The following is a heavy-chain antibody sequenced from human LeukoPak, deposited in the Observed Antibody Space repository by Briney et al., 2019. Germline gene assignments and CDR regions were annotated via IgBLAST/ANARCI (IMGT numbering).Heavy chain of an antibody. CDR1: GDSVSNDTAA. Sequence: SQALSLTCAISGDSVSNDTAAWSWIRQSPSRGLEWLGRTYYRSKWYYDYAISVKSRMTIDLETSKNRFSLHLNSVTPDDTAVYYCARLRRYIKQATSGMDVWGQGTTVTVSS. V-gene: IGHV6-1*01. CDR2: TYYRSKWYY. J-gene: IGHJ6*02. CDR3: ARLRRYIKQATSGMDV. D-gene: IGHD5-18*01.